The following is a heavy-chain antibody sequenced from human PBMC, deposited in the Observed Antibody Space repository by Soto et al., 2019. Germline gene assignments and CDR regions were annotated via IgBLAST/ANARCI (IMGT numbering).Heavy chain of an antibody. Sequence: QVQLVESGGGVVQPGRSLRLSCAASGFTFSSYSMHWVRQAPGKGLEWVAAMSFDGNSKYFADSVKGRFTISRANSKNTLSLQMNSLGADDSAVYYCARGRSVIDHDDFEYWGQGTLVTVSS. V-gene: IGHV3-30-3*01. J-gene: IGHJ4*02. CDR3: ARGRSVIDHDDFEY. D-gene: IGHD2-21*01. CDR1: GFTFSSYS. CDR2: MSFDGNSK.